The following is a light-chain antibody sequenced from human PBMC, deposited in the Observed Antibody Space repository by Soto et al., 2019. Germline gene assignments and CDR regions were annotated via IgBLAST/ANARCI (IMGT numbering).Light chain of an antibody. CDR2: EVS. CDR3: SSYAGSSTWV. CDR1: SSDVGGYNY. V-gene: IGLV2-8*01. Sequence: QSAPTQPPSASGSPGQSATISCTGTSSDVGGYNYVSWYQQYPGKAPKLMIYEVSKRPSGVPDRFSGSKSGNTASLTVSGLQPEDEADYHCSSYAGSSTWVFGGGTKVTVL. J-gene: IGLJ2*01.